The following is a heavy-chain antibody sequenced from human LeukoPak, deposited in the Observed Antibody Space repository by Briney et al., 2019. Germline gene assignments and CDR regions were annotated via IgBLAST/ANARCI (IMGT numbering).Heavy chain of an antibody. CDR1: GFTFSSYG. CDR3: ARDGRFGLPSDY. D-gene: IGHD3/OR15-3a*01. J-gene: IGHJ4*02. V-gene: IGHV3-23*01. Sequence: GGSLRLSCAASGFTFSSYGMTWVRQAPGKGLEWVSSFNPSGGGTYYADSVKGRFTISRDNSRNTLYLQMNSLRTEDTAVYYCARDGRFGLPSDYWGQGTLVTVSS. CDR2: FNPSGGGT.